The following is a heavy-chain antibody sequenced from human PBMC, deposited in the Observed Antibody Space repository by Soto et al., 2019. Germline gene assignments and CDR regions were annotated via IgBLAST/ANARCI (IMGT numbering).Heavy chain of an antibody. D-gene: IGHD3-10*01. Sequence: GGSLRLSCAASGFTFSSYAMSWVRQAPGKGLEWVSAISGSGGSTYYADSVKGRFTISRDNSKNTLYLQMNSLRAEDTAVYYCAKTFTMVRGVIKILDYWGQGTLVTVSS. CDR2: ISGSGGST. J-gene: IGHJ4*02. CDR1: GFTFSSYA. CDR3: AKTFTMVRGVIKILDY. V-gene: IGHV3-23*01.